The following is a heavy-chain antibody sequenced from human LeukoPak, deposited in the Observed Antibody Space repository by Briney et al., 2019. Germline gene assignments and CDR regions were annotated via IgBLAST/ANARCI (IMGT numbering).Heavy chain of an antibody. CDR1: GYTFTDLTEYY. V-gene: IGHV1-2*02. CDR3: ARRLGGSSEGYEC. D-gene: IGHD1-26*01. CDR2: INPNNGGT. Sequence: ASVKVSCKASGYTFTDLTEYYIHWVRQAPGQGREWMGWINPNNGGTKYAQKFQGRVTMTRDMSMNTAYMELSSLTSDDTAVYYCARRLGGSSEGYECWVQGPLVTVSS. J-gene: IGHJ4*02.